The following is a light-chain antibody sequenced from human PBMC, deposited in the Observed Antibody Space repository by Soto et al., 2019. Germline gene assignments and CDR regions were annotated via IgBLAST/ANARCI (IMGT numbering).Light chain of an antibody. CDR3: SSYTSNNTPFV. V-gene: IGLV2-14*01. CDR2: EVS. J-gene: IGLJ1*01. CDR1: SSDVGNYIY. Sequence: QSVLTQPASVSGSPGQSITISCTGTSSDVGNYIYVSWFQHHPGKAPKLMIYEVSNRPSGVSNRFSASKSGNTPSLTISGLQAEDEADYYCSSYTSNNTPFVFGAGTKVTVL.